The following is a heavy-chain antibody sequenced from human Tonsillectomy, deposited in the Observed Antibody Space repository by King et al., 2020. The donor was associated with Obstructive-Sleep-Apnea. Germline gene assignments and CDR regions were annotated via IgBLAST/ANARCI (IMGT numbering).Heavy chain of an antibody. J-gene: IGHJ6*02. CDR3: ATDYSSWYSHYAMDV. CDR1: GFTFGGYG. V-gene: IGHV3-30*02. CDR2: IKRDGSNE. Sequence: QVQLVESGGGVVQPGGSLRLSCAASGFTFGGYGMHWVRQAPGKGLEWVAFIKRDGSNENYADSLKGRFTISRDNSKSTLFLQMSSLRAEDTAVYYCATDYSSWYSHYAMDVWGQGTTVTVSS. D-gene: IGHD6-13*01.